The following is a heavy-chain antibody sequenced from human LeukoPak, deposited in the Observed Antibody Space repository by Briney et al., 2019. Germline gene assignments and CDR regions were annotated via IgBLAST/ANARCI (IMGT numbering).Heavy chain of an antibody. CDR2: ISGSGGST. Sequence: PGGSLRLSCEASGFTFSSYAMSWVRQAPGKGLEWVSAISGSGGSTYYADSVKGRFTISRDNSKNTLYLQMNSLRAEDTAVYYCANQYYDFWSGYCKYWGQGTLVTVSS. V-gene: IGHV3-23*01. CDR1: GFTFSSYA. J-gene: IGHJ4*02. CDR3: ANQYYDFWSGYCKY. D-gene: IGHD3-3*01.